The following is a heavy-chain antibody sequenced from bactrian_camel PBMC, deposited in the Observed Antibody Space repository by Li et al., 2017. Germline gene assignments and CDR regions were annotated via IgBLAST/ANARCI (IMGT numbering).Heavy chain of an antibody. CDR1: RYMYDNGC. Sequence: HVQLVESGGGSVQAGGSLRLSCAASRYMYDNGCMGWFRQAPGKERGGVATIDTDGSTRYADSVKGRFTLSKDNAKNTLYLQMNSLKPEDSAMYYCAADLASAAYCFSSGRIAWGQGTQVTVS. CDR3: AADLASAAYCFSSGRIA. CDR2: IDTDGST. D-gene: IGHD3*01. J-gene: IGHJ6*01. V-gene: IGHV3S53*01.